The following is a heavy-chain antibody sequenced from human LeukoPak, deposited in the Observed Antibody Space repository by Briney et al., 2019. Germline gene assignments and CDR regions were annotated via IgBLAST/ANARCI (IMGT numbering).Heavy chain of an antibody. CDR2: ISSSGSTL. CDR3: ARRRYNWNAIDY. CDR1: GFTFSDYY. Sequence: GGSLRLSCEASGFTFSDYYMSWIRQAPGKGREWVSYISSSGSTLYYADSVKGRITISRDNAKNSLYMKMNSLRAEDTAVYYCARRRYNWNAIDYWGQGTLVTVSS. D-gene: IGHD1-20*01. V-gene: IGHV3-11*01. J-gene: IGHJ4*02.